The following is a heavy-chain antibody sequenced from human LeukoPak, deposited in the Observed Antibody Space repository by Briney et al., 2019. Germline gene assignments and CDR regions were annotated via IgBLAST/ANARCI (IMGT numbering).Heavy chain of an antibody. D-gene: IGHD2-21*02. CDR3: ASGLAYCGGDCYSEGYYFDY. V-gene: IGHV3-48*01. CDR2: ISSSSSTI. Sequence: HPGGSLRLSCAASGFTFSSYSMNWVRQAPGKGLEWVSYISSSSSTIYYADSVKGRFTISRDSAKNSLYLQMNSLRAEDTAVYYCASGLAYCGGDCYSEGYYFDYWGQGTLVTVSS. J-gene: IGHJ4*02. CDR1: GFTFSSYS.